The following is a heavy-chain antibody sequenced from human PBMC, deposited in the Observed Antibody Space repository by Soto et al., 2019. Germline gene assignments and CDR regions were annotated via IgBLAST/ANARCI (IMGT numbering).Heavy chain of an antibody. Sequence: SETLSLTCTVSGGSISSYYWSRIRQSPGKGLEWIGYIHYSGSTKSNPSLKSRVTISVDTSRNQASLKLSSVTAADSAVYFCARARYQLLHPYYYGMDVWGQGTTVTVSS. CDR1: GGSISSYY. CDR2: IHYSGST. J-gene: IGHJ6*02. D-gene: IGHD2-2*01. CDR3: ARARYQLLHPYYYGMDV. V-gene: IGHV4-59*01.